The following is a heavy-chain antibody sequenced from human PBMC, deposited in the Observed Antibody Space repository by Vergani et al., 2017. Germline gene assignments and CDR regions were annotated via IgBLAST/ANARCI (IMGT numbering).Heavy chain of an antibody. J-gene: IGHJ4*02. V-gene: IGHV3-21*01. CDR1: GFTFSSYS. Sequence: EVQLVESGGGLVKPGGSLRLSCAASGFTFSSYSMNWVRQAPGKGLEWVSSISSSSSYIYYADSVKGRFTISRDNSKNTLYLQMNSLRAEDTAVYYCARVIKNCSGGSCYFVFDYWGQGTLVTVSS. D-gene: IGHD2-15*01. CDR3: ARVIKNCSGGSCYFVFDY. CDR2: ISSSSSYI.